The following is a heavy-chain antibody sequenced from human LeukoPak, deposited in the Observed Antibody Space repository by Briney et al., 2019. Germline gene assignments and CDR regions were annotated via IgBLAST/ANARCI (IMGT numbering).Heavy chain of an antibody. J-gene: IGHJ4*02. CDR3: ARTYYDILTGYSPYFDY. CDR2: ISGGGDMT. CDR1: GFTFSSYA. Sequence: PGGSLRLSRAASGFTFSSYAMSWVRQGPGEGLEWVSAISGGGDMTHYTDSVKGRFTISRDNSRNVLYLQMNSLRAEDTAVYYCARTYYDILTGYSPYFDYWGQGILVTVSS. V-gene: IGHV3-23*01. D-gene: IGHD3-9*01.